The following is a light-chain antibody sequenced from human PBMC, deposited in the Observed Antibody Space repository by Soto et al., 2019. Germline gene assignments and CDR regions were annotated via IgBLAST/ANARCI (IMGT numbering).Light chain of an antibody. J-gene: IGLJ3*02. CDR2: RND. CDR1: ISNLGSNF. V-gene: IGLV1-47*01. CDR3: AAWDDSLSGVV. Sequence: QSVLTQPPSASGTPGQRVTISCSGSISNLGSNFVFWYQQLPGAAPKLLISRNDQRPSGVPDRFSGSKSGTSASLAISGLRSDDEAVYHCAAWDDSLSGVVFGGGTKLTVL.